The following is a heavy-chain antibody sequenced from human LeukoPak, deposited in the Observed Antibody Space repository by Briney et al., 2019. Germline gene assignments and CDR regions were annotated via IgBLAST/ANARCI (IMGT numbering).Heavy chain of an antibody. CDR3: ASRASCGGDCDQFDY. J-gene: IGHJ4*02. CDR1: GFTFSNYN. Sequence: GGSLRLSCAASGFTFSNYNMNWVRQAPGKGLEWVPSISSSGSYIYYADSMKGRFTISRDNAKNSLYLQMNSLRAEDTAVYYCASRASCGGDCDQFDYCGQGTLVTVSS. CDR2: ISSSGSYI. D-gene: IGHD2-21*02. V-gene: IGHV3-21*01.